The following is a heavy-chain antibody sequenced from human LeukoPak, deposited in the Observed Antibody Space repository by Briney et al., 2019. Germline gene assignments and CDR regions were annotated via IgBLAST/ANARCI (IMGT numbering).Heavy chain of an antibody. V-gene: IGHV1-46*01. J-gene: IGHJ6*02. CDR3: ARDGYSSSSLPYYYYGMDV. CDR1: GYTFTSYY. CDR2: INPSGGST. Sequence: ASVKVSCKASGYTFTSYYMHWVRQAPGQGLEWMGIINPSGGSTSYAQKFQGRVTMTRDTSTSTVYMELSSLRSEDTAVYYCARDGYSSSSLPYYYYGMDVWGQGITVTVSS. D-gene: IGHD6-6*01.